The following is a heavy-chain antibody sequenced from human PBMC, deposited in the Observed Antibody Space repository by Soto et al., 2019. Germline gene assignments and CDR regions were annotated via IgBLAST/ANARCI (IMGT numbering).Heavy chain of an antibody. CDR3: ARHVVMYYYGSGSYYRADYYYYYMDV. CDR2: IYYSGST. J-gene: IGHJ6*03. Sequence: SETLSLTCTVSGGSISSSSYYWGWIRQPPGKGLEWIGSIYYSGSTYYNPSLKSRVTISVDTSKNQFSLKLSSVTAADTAVYYCARHVVMYYYGSGSYYRADYYYYYMDVWGKGTTVTV. CDR1: GGSISSSSYY. D-gene: IGHD3-10*01. V-gene: IGHV4-39*01.